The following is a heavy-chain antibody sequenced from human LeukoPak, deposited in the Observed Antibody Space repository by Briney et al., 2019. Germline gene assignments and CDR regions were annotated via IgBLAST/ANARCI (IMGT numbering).Heavy chain of an antibody. J-gene: IGHJ5*02. V-gene: IGHV3-7*01. CDR1: GFTFSTFW. CDR2: IKQDGSEK. CDR3: AATNWFDP. Sequence: GGSLRLSCAASGFTFSTFWMNWVRQASGKGLEWVANIKQDGSEKYYVDSVKGRFTISRDNAENSLYLQMNSLRAEDTAVYYCAATNWFDPWGQGTLVIVSS.